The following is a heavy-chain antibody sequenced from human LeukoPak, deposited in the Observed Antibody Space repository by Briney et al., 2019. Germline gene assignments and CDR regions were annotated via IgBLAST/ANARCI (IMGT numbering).Heavy chain of an antibody. Sequence: GGSLRLSCAASGFTFSSYGMHWVRQAPGKGLEWVAVISYDGSNKYYADSVKGRFTISRDNSKNTLYLQMNSLRAEDTAVYYCARSSGKLRLGELSPVSGLSYWGQGTLVTVSS. CDR1: GFTFSSYG. J-gene: IGHJ4*02. CDR2: ISYDGSNK. D-gene: IGHD3-16*02. V-gene: IGHV3-30*03. CDR3: ARSSGKLRLGELSPVSGLSY.